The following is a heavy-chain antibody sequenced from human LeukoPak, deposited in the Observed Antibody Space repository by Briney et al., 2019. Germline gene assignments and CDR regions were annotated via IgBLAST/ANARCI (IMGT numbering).Heavy chain of an antibody. CDR1: GGSISSYY. J-gene: IGHJ6*02. Sequence: PSETLSLTCTVSGGSISSYYWSWIRQPPGKGLGWIGEINHSGSTNYNPSLKSRVTISVDTSKNQFSLKLSSVTAADTAVYYCARGPTYYDFWSGYYPTYYYYYGMDVWGQGTTVTVSS. V-gene: IGHV4-34*01. CDR3: ARGPTYYDFWSGYYPTYYYYYGMDV. D-gene: IGHD3-3*01. CDR2: INHSGST.